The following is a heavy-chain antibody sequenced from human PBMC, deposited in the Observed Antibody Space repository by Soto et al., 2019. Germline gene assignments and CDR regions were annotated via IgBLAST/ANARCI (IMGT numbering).Heavy chain of an antibody. CDR2: INAGNGNT. D-gene: IGHD2-15*01. Sequence: ASVKVSCKASGYNFTNYAMHWERQAPGQRLEWMGWINAGNGNTKYSQKFQGRVTITRDTSASTAYMELSSLRSEDTAVYYCARVKGYCSGGSCYPRAYYYYYMDVWGKGTTVTVSS. J-gene: IGHJ6*03. V-gene: IGHV1-3*01. CDR1: GYNFTNYA. CDR3: ARVKGYCSGGSCYPRAYYYYYMDV.